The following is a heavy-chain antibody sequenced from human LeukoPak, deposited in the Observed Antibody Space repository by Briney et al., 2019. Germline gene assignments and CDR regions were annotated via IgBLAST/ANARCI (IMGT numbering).Heavy chain of an antibody. CDR2: ISSSSSYI. J-gene: IGHJ4*02. Sequence: GGSLRLSCAASGFTFSSYSMNWVRQAPGKGLEWVPSISSSSSYIYYADSVEGRFTISRDNAKNSLYLQMNSLRAEDTAVYYCARESSGYYYRAFDYWGQGTLVTVSS. V-gene: IGHV3-21*01. CDR3: ARESSGYYYRAFDY. CDR1: GFTFSSYS. D-gene: IGHD3-22*01.